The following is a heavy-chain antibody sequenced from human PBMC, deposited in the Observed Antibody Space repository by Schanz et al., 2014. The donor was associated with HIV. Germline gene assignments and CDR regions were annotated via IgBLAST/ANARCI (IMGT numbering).Heavy chain of an antibody. V-gene: IGHV3-30*18. CDR3: VKDGCSSGWCLDH. D-gene: IGHD6-19*01. Sequence: QVQLVESGGGVVPPGRSLRLSCGASGFNFRDYGMHWVRQAPSKGLEWVTVISVDGTSKFYADSVKGRFIVSRDNSKNTVSLQMDSLRVEDTAIYYCVKDGCSSGWCLDHWGQGILVTVSA. CDR2: ISVDGTSK. J-gene: IGHJ4*02. CDR1: GFNFRDYG.